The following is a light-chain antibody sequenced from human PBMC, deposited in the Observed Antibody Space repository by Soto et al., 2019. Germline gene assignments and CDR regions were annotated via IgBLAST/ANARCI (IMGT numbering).Light chain of an antibody. CDR3: CSYGGSYTLV. V-gene: IGLV2-11*01. CDR2: DVS. CDR1: SSDVGGYNY. Sequence: QSVLTQPRSVSGSPGQSVTISCTGTSSDVGGYNYVSWYQQHPGKAPTLMIYDVSKRPSGVPDRFSGSKSGNTASLTISGLQAEDEADYYCCSYGGSYTLVFGGGTKVTVL. J-gene: IGLJ3*02.